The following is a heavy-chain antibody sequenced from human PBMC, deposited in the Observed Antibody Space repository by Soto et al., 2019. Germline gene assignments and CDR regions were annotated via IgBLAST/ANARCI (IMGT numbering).Heavy chain of an antibody. CDR3: ARFFGSGFDY. D-gene: IGHD6-19*01. J-gene: IGHJ4*02. Sequence: GGSLRLSCVASGFTFSTDSMNWVRQAPGKGLEWVAHISTSRATRYYADSVKGRFTISRDNAKTSLYLQMDSLRNEDTAVYYCARFFGSGFDYWGQGTLVTVSS. V-gene: IGHV3-48*02. CDR2: ISTSRATR. CDR1: GFTFSTDS.